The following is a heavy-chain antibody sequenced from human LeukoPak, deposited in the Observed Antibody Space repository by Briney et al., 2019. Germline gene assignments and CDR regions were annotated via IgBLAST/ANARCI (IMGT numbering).Heavy chain of an antibody. D-gene: IGHD3-10*01. CDR3: ARESHVTREDY. V-gene: IGHV1-2*06. CDR2: INPNSGDT. Sequence: ASVKVSCKASGYTFTGYYIHWVRQAPGQGLEWMGRINPNSGDTNYPQKLQGRVTMTTDTSTSTAYMELRSLRSDDTAVYYCARESHVTREDYWGQGTLVTVSS. CDR1: GYTFTGYY. J-gene: IGHJ4*02.